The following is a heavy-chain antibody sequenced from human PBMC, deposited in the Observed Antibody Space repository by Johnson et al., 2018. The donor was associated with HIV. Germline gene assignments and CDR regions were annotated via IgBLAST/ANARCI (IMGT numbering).Heavy chain of an antibody. CDR3: VRRPFGAAPGADAFDI. Sequence: VQLVETGGGLIQPGGSLRLSCVASGFTVRKGLEWVSVIYSGGSTYYADSVKGRFTISRENSKNTLYLQMNSLRAEDTAMYYCVRRPFGAAPGADAFDIWGQGTMVTVSS. D-gene: IGHD6-13*01. V-gene: IGHV3-53*02. CDR2: IYSGGST. CDR1: GFTV. J-gene: IGHJ3*02.